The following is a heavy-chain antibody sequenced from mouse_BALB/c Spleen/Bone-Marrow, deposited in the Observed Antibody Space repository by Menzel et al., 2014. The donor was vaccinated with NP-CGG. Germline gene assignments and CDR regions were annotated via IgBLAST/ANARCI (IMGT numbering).Heavy chain of an antibody. D-gene: IGHD1-1*01. CDR3: AVDCVYGGSYWSFDV. V-gene: IGHV7-3*02. Sequence: EVKLQESGGGLVQPGGSLRLSCATSGFTITENYMSWVRQPPEKALEWLGFIRNKANGYKTEYSASGKGRFSISKDNSQSILYPQTNSLRAEDSASYYCAVDCVYGGSYWSFDVWGAGTTVTVSS. CDR1: GFTITENY. CDR2: IRNKANGYKT. J-gene: IGHJ1*01.